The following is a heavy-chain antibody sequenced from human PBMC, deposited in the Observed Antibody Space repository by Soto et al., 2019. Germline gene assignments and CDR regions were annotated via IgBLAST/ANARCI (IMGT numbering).Heavy chain of an antibody. CDR2: ISGGGDGT. CDR1: GRTFRSYA. J-gene: IGHJ4*02. Sequence: GGSLRLSCVVSGRTFRSYAMSWVRQAPGKGLEWVSGISGGGDGTYYADSVKGRFTISRDPSTTTLFLDMYSLGAEDTAIYYCAKGRKPDHDDGLCAFDSWGQGVLVTVSS. V-gene: IGHV3-23*01. D-gene: IGHD3-3*01. CDR3: AKGRKPDHDDGLCAFDS.